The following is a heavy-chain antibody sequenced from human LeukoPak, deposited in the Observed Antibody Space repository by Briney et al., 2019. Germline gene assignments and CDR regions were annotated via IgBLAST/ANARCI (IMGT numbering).Heavy chain of an antibody. CDR2: ISAYNGNT. V-gene: IGHV1-18*01. Sequence: ASVKVSCKASGYTFTSYGISWVRQAPGQGLEWMGWISAYNGNTNYAQKLQGRVTMTTDTSTSTAYMELRSLRSDDTAVYYCARDAVPITIFGVVDYWGQGTLVTVSS. CDR1: GYTFTSYG. D-gene: IGHD3-3*01. J-gene: IGHJ4*02. CDR3: ARDAVPITIFGVVDY.